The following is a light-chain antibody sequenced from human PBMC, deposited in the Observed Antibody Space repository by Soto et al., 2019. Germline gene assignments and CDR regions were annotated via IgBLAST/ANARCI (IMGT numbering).Light chain of an antibody. CDR2: GAS. Sequence: EIVMTQSPATLSASPGERATLSCRASQSVSSDLAWYQQKPGQAPRLLIYGASTRATGIPARFSGSGSGTEFTLTISSLQSEDFAVHYCQQYDDWPLTFGQGTKVDIK. CDR3: QQYDDWPLT. CDR1: QSVSSD. V-gene: IGKV3-15*01. J-gene: IGKJ1*01.